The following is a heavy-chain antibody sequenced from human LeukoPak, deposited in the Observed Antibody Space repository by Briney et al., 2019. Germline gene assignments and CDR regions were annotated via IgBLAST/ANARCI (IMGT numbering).Heavy chain of an antibody. D-gene: IGHD2-2*02. Sequence: GGSLRLSCAASGFTFSSYAMHWVRQAPGKGLEWVAVIPYDGSNKYYADSVKGRFTISRDNSKNTLYLQMNSLRAEDTAVYYCARDPRYCSSTSCYKAFDYWGQGTLVTVSS. CDR1: GFTFSSYA. CDR3: ARDPRYCSSTSCYKAFDY. V-gene: IGHV3-30-3*01. CDR2: IPYDGSNK. J-gene: IGHJ4*02.